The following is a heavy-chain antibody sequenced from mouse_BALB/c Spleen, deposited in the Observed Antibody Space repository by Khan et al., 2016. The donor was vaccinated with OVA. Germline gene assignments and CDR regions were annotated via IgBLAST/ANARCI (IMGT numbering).Heavy chain of an antibody. V-gene: IGHV3-2*02. Sequence: EVKLEVSGPGLVKPSQSLSLTCTVTGYSITSDYAWNWIRQFPGNKLEWMGYIHYSGSTSYIPSLKSRISITRDTSKNQFFLHLNSVTSEDTATYYCARGRAYWGQGTLVTVSA. CDR3: ARGRAY. CDR2: IHYSGST. CDR1: GYSITSDYA. D-gene: IGHD3-3*01. J-gene: IGHJ3*01.